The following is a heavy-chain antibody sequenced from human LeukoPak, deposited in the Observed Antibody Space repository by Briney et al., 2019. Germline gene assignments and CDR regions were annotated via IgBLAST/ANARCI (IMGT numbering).Heavy chain of an antibody. Sequence: ASVKVSCKASGGTFSSYAISWVRQAPGQGLEWMGGIIPIFGTANYAQKFQGRVTITADKSTSTAYMELSSLRSEDTAVYYCARGRPLLGDAFDIWGQGTMVTVSS. CDR3: ARGRPLLGDAFDI. J-gene: IGHJ3*02. V-gene: IGHV1-69*06. D-gene: IGHD2/OR15-2a*01. CDR1: GGTFSSYA. CDR2: IIPIFGTA.